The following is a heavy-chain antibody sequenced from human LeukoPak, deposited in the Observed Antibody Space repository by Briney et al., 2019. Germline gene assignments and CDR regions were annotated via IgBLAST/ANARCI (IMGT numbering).Heavy chain of an antibody. Sequence: GGSLRLSCAASGFTVSSNYMSWARQSPGKGLEWVSVIDSGGVTYYADSVKGRFTLSRDNSKNTLYLQMNNLRIEDTAVYYCARESWGSTVSGGGLDYWGQGTLVTVSS. J-gene: IGHJ4*02. CDR2: IDSGGVT. V-gene: IGHV3-53*01. CDR1: GFTVSSNY. D-gene: IGHD6-19*01. CDR3: ARESWGSTVSGGGLDY.